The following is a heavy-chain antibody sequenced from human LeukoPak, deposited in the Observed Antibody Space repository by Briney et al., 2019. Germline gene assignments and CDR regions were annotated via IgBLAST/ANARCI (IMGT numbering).Heavy chain of an antibody. CDR3: TTGGSVIVAGTRAFDI. CDR1: GFTVSSNY. V-gene: IGHV3-53*01. J-gene: IGHJ3*02. Sequence: PGGSLRLSCAASGFTVSSNYMSWVRQAPGKGLEWVSVIYSGGSTYYADSVKGRFTISRDNSKNTLYLQMNSLKTEDTAVYYCTTGGSVIVAGTRAFDIWGQGTMDTVSS. D-gene: IGHD5-12*01. CDR2: IYSGGST.